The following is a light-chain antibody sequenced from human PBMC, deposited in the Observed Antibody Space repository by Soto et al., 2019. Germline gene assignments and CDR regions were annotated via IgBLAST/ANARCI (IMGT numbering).Light chain of an antibody. V-gene: IGKV3-20*01. CDR3: QQYGSPPLFT. Sequence: EIVLTQSPGTLSLSPGERATLSCRASQSVSSSYLAWYQQKPGQAPRLLIHGASSRATGIPDRFSDSGSGTDFTLTISRLEPEDFAVYYCQQYGSPPLFTFGPGTKVDIK. CDR2: GAS. CDR1: QSVSSSY. J-gene: IGKJ3*01.